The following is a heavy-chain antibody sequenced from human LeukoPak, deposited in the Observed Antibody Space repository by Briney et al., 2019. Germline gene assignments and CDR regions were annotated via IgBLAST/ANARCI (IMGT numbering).Heavy chain of an antibody. CDR3: ARGIVLMVYAIRGANYYYYMDV. CDR1: GYTFTVYY. V-gene: IGHV1-2*02. CDR2: INPNSGGT. D-gene: IGHD2-8*01. J-gene: IGHJ6*03. Sequence: ASVKVSFKASGYTFTVYYMHWVRQAPGQGLEWMGWINPNSGGTNYAQKFQGRVTMTRDTSISTAYMELSRLRSDDTAVYYCARGIVLMVYAIRGANYYYYMDVWGKGTTVTVSS.